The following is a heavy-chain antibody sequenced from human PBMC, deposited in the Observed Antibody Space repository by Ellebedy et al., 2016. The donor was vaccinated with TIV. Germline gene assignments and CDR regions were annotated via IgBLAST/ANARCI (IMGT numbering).Heavy chain of an antibody. CDR3: AREGVVPAAIGQGYSFHY. V-gene: IGHV3-74*01. J-gene: IGHJ4*02. Sequence: GGSLRLSCAASGFTFSSYWMHWVRQAPGKGLVWVSRINSDGSSTSYADSVKGRFTISRDNAKNTLYLQMNSLSAEDTAVYYCAREGVVPAAIGQGYSFHYWGQGTLVTVSS. D-gene: IGHD2-2*02. CDR1: GFTFSSYW. CDR2: INSDGSST.